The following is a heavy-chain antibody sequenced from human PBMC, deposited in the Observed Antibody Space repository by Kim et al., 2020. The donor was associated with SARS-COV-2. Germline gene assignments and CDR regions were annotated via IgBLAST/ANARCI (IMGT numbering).Heavy chain of an antibody. CDR2: ISYDGSNK. CDR3: ARAYLYCSSTSCYNLRAFDI. J-gene: IGHJ3*02. D-gene: IGHD2-2*02. Sequence: GGSLRLSCAASGFTFSSYAMHWVRQAPGKGLEWVAVISYDGSNKYYADSVKGRFTISRDNSKNTLYLQMNSLRAEDTAVYYCARAYLYCSSTSCYNLRAFDIWGQGTMITVSS. V-gene: IGHV3-30-3*01. CDR1: GFTFSSYA.